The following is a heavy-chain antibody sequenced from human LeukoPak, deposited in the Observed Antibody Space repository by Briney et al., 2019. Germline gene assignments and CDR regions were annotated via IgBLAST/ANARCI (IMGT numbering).Heavy chain of an antibody. CDR2: IKSKTDGGTT. CDR1: GFTFSNAW. J-gene: IGHJ3*02. V-gene: IGHV3-15*01. CDR3: ASYNDRDAFNI. Sequence: GGSLRLSCAASGFTFSNAWMSWVRQAPGKGLEWVGRIKSKTDGGTTDYAAPVKGRLTISRDDSKNTLYLQMNSLKSEDTAMYYCASYNDRDAFNIWGQGTLVTVSS. D-gene: IGHD1-14*01.